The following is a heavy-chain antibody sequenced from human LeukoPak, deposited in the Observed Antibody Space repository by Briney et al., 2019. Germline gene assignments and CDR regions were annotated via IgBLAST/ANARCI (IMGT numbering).Heavy chain of an antibody. CDR2: IYNDGST. Sequence: PGGSLRLSCAASGLTVRSSYMSWVLQAPGKGLEWVSIIYNDGSTYYADSMKGRFTISRDNSKNTLYLQVNSLRAEDTAMYYCARNILFAFDIWGPGTMVTVSS. V-gene: IGHV3-53*01. J-gene: IGHJ3*02. D-gene: IGHD1/OR15-1a*01. CDR1: GLTVRSSY. CDR3: ARNILFAFDI.